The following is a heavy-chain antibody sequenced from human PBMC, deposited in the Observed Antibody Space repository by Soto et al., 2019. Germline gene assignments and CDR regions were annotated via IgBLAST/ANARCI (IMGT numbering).Heavy chain of an antibody. CDR2: ISYDGSNK. Sequence: GGSLRLSCAASGFTFSSYGMHWVRQAPGKGLEWVAVISYDGSNKYYADSVKGRFTISRDNSKNTLYLQMNSLRAEDTAVYYCAKGLSPHFYSNYFDYWGQGTLVTVSS. CDR1: GFTFSSYG. V-gene: IGHV3-30*18. J-gene: IGHJ4*02. D-gene: IGHD4-4*01. CDR3: AKGLSPHFYSNYFDY.